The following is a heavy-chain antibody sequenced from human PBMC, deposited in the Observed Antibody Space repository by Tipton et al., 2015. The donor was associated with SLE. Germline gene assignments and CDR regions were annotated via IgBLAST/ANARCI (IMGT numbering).Heavy chain of an antibody. Sequence: TLSLTCTVSGASLSSFFWAWIHQPPGKGLEWIGEINHSGSTNYNPSLKSRVTISVDTSKNQFSLKLSSVTAADTAVYYCARGGAVYYYYYYMDVWGKGTTVTVSS. CDR1: GASLSSFF. J-gene: IGHJ6*03. CDR3: ARGGAVYYYYYYMDV. CDR2: INHSGST. D-gene: IGHD1-26*01. V-gene: IGHV4-34*01.